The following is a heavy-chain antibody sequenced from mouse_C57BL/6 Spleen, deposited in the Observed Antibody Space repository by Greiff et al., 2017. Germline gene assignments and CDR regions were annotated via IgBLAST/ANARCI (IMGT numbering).Heavy chain of an antibody. CDR3: ARREYFDY. Sequence: EVKLMESGGDLVKPGGSLKLSCAASGFTFSSYGMSWVRQTPDKRLEWVATISNGGSYTYYPDSVKGRFTISRDNAKNTLYLQMSSLKSEDTAMYYCARREYFDYWGQGTTLTVSS. V-gene: IGHV5-6*02. CDR2: ISNGGSYT. J-gene: IGHJ2*01. CDR1: GFTFSSYG.